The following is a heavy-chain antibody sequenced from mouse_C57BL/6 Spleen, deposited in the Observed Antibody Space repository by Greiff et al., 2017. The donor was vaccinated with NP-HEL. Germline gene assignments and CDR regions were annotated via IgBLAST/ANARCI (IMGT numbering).Heavy chain of an antibody. Sequence: DVMLVESGGDLVKPGGSLKLSCAASGFTFSSYGMSWVRQTPDKRLEWVATISSGGSYTYYPDSVKGRFTISRDNAKNTLYLQMSSLKSEDTAMYYCARHYYYGSSPWYFDVWGTGTTVTVSS. J-gene: IGHJ1*03. V-gene: IGHV5-6*02. D-gene: IGHD1-1*01. CDR2: ISSGGSYT. CDR3: ARHYYYGSSPWYFDV. CDR1: GFTFSSYG.